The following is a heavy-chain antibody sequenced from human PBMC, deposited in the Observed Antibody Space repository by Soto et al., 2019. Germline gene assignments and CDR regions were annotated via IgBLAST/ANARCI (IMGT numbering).Heavy chain of an antibody. CDR3: AKDRGMAFAIPLLSDGIDV. CDR1: RFTFSSYG. J-gene: IGHJ6*02. D-gene: IGHD2-2*02. V-gene: IGHV3-30*18. Sequence: PGGSLRLSCAASRFTFSSYGMHWVRQAPGKGLEWVAIISYDGSNKYYADSVKGRFAISRDNSKNTLHLQMNGLRVEDTAVYSCAKDRGMAFAIPLLSDGIDVWGQGTTVTVSS. CDR2: ISYDGSNK.